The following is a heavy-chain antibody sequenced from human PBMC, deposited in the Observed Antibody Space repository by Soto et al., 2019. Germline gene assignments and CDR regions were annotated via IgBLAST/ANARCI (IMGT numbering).Heavy chain of an antibody. Sequence: QVQLVESGGGVVQSGRSVRLSCAASGFTFSTSGMHWIRQAPGKGLEWVAMISHDGGATYYVDSVKGRFTISRDTDKNTLHLQMDSLRPEDTATYYCAKDWGSSGWYNWFDPWGQGTLVTVSS. CDR3: AKDWGSSGWYNWFDP. CDR2: ISHDGGAT. J-gene: IGHJ5*02. V-gene: IGHV3-30*18. D-gene: IGHD6-13*01. CDR1: GFTFSTSG.